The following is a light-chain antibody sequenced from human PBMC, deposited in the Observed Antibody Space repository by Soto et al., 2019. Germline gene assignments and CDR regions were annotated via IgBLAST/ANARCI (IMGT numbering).Light chain of an antibody. Sequence: EIVLTQSPATLSLSPGERATLSCRASQSVSSYLAWYQQKPGQAPRLLISDASNRATGIPARFSGSGSGTDFTLTISSLEPEDFAVYYCQQRSNWPLLTFGQATRLEIK. CDR2: DAS. J-gene: IGKJ5*01. CDR1: QSVSSY. V-gene: IGKV3-11*01. CDR3: QQRSNWPLLT.